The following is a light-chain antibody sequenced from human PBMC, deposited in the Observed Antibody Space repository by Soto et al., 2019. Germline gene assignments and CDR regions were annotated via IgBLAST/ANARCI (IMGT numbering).Light chain of an antibody. Sequence: QSVLTQPRSVSGSPGQSVAISCTGTSSDVGGYNYVSWYQQHPGKAPKLMIYDVNYRPSGVSDRFSGSKSGNTASLTITGLQAEDEADYYCTSCITANTRCVFGSGTKVTVL. V-gene: IGLV2-11*01. CDR1: SSDVGGYNY. CDR2: DVN. CDR3: TSCITANTRCV. J-gene: IGLJ1*01.